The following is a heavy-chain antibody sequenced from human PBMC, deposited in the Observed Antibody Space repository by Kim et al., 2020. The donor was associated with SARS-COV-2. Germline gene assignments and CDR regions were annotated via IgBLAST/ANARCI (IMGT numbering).Heavy chain of an antibody. Sequence: GGSLRLSCVASGFTFSSYAMNWVRQVPGKGLEWVSVIGWSGAAYELDSVKSRFTIIREDTKNNLLFQINSMTRADAAVYYFSGEGHGVFLYGYRRAYDY. J-gene: IGHJ4*01. V-gene: IGHV3-13*01. CDR1: GFTFSSYA. CDR2: IGWSGAA. D-gene: IGHD5-18*01. CDR3: SGEGHGVFLYGYRRAYDY.